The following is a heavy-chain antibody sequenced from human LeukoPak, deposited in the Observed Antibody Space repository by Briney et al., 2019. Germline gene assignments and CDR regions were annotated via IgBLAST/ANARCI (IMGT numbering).Heavy chain of an antibody. CDR3: AKASGYSSSWRHAFDI. V-gene: IGHV3-23*01. CDR2: IYGSGDYT. J-gene: IGHJ3*02. CDR1: GLTFSNYA. Sequence: GSLRLSCAASGLTFSNYAMSWVRQAPGKGLEWVSTIYGSGDYTIYADSVKGRFTISRDNSKNTLYLQMNSLRAEDTAVYYCAKASGYSSSWRHAFDIWGQGTMVTVSS. D-gene: IGHD6-13*01.